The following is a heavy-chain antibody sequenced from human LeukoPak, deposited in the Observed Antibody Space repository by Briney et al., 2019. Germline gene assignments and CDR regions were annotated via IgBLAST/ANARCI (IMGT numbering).Heavy chain of an antibody. V-gene: IGHV3-9*01. CDR3: AKDGEDSGYDYFDY. CDR2: ISWNSGSI. D-gene: IGHD5-12*01. Sequence: GRSLRLSCAASGFTFDDYAMHWVRQAPGKGLEWVSGISWNSGSIGYADSVKGRFTISRDNAKNSLYLQMNSLRAEDTALYYCAKDGEDSGYDYFDYWGQGTLVTVSS. CDR1: GFTFDDYA. J-gene: IGHJ4*02.